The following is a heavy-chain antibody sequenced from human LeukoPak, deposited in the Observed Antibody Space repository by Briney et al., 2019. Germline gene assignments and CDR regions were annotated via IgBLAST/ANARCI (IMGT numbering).Heavy chain of an antibody. D-gene: IGHD6-13*01. Sequence: SETLSLTCTVSGGSISSYDWSWIRQPPGKGLEWIGYIYYTGSTKYNASLKSRVTISVDTSKNHFSLKVSSVTTADTAVYYCARLRPSIGAAGTFDYWGQGTLVTVSS. CDR3: ARLRPSIGAAGTFDY. CDR2: IYYTGST. V-gene: IGHV4-59*08. CDR1: GGSISSYD. J-gene: IGHJ4*02.